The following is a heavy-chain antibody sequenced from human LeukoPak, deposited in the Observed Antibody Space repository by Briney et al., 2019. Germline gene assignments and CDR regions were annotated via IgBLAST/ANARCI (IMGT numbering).Heavy chain of an antibody. V-gene: IGHV3-48*02. CDR3: ARDLNLYDSSGYYPR. J-gene: IGHJ4*02. CDR1: GFTFSSYS. CDR2: ISSSSGTI. Sequence: GGSLRLSCAASGFTFSSYSMNWVRQAPGKGLEWVSYISSSSGTIYYADSVKGRFTISRDNAENSLYLQMDSLRDEDTAVYYCARDLNLYDSSGYYPRWGQGTLVTASS. D-gene: IGHD3-22*01.